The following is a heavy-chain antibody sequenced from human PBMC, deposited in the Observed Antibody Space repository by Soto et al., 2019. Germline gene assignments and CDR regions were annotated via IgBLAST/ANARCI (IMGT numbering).Heavy chain of an antibody. D-gene: IGHD3-22*01. CDR3: ARGSPYYDRSHYYSSPFDY. J-gene: IGHJ4*02. Sequence: PSETLSLTCTVSGGSIRSGDNYWSWIRQPPGKGLEWIGNIYDSGSTYYNPSLKSRVTISVDTSKNQFCLKLSSVTAADTAVYYYARGSPYYDRSHYYSSPFDYWGQGTLVTVSS. V-gene: IGHV4-30-4*01. CDR1: GGSIRSGDNY. CDR2: IYDSGST.